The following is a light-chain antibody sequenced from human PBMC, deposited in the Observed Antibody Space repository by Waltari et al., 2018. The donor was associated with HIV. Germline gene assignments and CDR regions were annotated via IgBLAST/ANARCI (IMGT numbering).Light chain of an antibody. Sequence: YEVTQRPSLSLALGQTAKITCGGHYVGAKSVHWYQQKAGQAPLLVIYADSGRPSGVPDRYSGSSSGDMATLTITRVQSGDEAHYYCQVWDSGIVVFGGGTKLTVL. V-gene: IGLV3-9*01. CDR2: ADS. J-gene: IGLJ3*02. CDR3: QVWDSGIVV. CDR1: YVGAKS.